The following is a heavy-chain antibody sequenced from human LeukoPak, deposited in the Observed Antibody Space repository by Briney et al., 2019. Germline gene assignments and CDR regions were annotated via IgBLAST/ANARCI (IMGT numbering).Heavy chain of an antibody. CDR2: IIPIFGTA. J-gene: IGHJ4*02. Sequence: GASVKVSCKASGGTFSSYAISWVRQAPGQGLEWMGGIIPIFGTANYAQKFQGRVTITADKSTSTAYMELSSLRSEDTAVYYCARVHGTGSHDYDPSDYWGQGTLVTVSS. CDR1: GGTFSSYA. V-gene: IGHV1-69*06. CDR3: ARVHGTGSHDYDPSDY. D-gene: IGHD4-17*01.